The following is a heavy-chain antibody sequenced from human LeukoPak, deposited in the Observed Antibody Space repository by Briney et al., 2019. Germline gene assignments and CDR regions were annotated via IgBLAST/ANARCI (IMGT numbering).Heavy chain of an antibody. CDR2: INPNSGGT. CDR3: ARAKRQGFIPYFDY. V-gene: IGHV1-2*02. Sequence: SSVKGSCKASGGTFSSYTISWVRQAPGQGLEWMGWINPNSGGTNYAQKFQGRVTMTRDTSISTAYMELSRLRSDDTAVYYCARAKRQGFIPYFDYWGQGTLVTVSS. D-gene: IGHD2-21*01. CDR1: GGTFSSYT. J-gene: IGHJ4*02.